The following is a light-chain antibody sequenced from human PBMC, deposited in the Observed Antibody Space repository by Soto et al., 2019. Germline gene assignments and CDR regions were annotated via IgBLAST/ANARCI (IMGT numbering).Light chain of an antibody. CDR2: DAS. Sequence: DIQMTQPPSSLSASVEDRVTITCQASQNINNYLAWFQQKPGKVPKRLIYDASSLESGVRSRFSCSGSGIEFTLTISSLQPDYLATYYCQQYHEYWFCQGAKVDIK. J-gene: IGKJ1*01. V-gene: IGKV1-16*01. CDR3: QQYHEYW. CDR1: QNINNY.